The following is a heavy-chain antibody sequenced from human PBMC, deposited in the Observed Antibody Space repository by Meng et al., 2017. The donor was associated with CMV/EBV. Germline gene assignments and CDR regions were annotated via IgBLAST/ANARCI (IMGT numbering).Heavy chain of an antibody. V-gene: IGHV1-46*01. Sequence: LRLWQRWAEDKRPGASLKVSGKASGYTFTSYYMHWVRQAPGQGLEWMGIINPSGGSTSYAQKFQGRVTMTRDTSTSTVYMELSSLRSEDTAVYYCAREEGIAARSDWFDPWGQGTLVTVSS. CDR2: INPSGGST. CDR3: AREEGIAARSDWFDP. D-gene: IGHD6-6*01. J-gene: IGHJ5*02. CDR1: GYTFTSYY.